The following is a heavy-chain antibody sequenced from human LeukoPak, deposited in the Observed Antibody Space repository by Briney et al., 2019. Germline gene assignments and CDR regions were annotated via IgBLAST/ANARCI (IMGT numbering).Heavy chain of an antibody. CDR3: AKGGYSYGYGDYFDY. Sequence: PGGTLRLSCAASGFTFSSYGMSWVRQAPGEGLEWVSAISGSGGSTYYADSVKGRFTISRDNSKNTLYLQMNSLRAEDTAVYYCAKGGYSYGYGDYFDYWGQGTLVTVSS. CDR2: ISGSGGST. CDR1: GFTFSSYG. J-gene: IGHJ4*02. D-gene: IGHD5-18*01. V-gene: IGHV3-23*01.